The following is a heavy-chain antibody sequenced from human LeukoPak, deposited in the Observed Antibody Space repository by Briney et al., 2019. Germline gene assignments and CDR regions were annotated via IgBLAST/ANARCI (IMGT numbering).Heavy chain of an antibody. Sequence: AGGSLRLSCAASGFTFSSYAMSWVRQAPGKGLEWVSAISGSGGSTYYADSVKGRFTFSRDNAKNTLYLQMNSLRAEDTAVYYCARVFPQYYYDSSGYYDYWGQGTLVTVSS. CDR1: GFTFSSYA. CDR2: ISGSGGST. J-gene: IGHJ4*02. V-gene: IGHV3-23*01. CDR3: ARVFPQYYYDSSGYYDY. D-gene: IGHD3-22*01.